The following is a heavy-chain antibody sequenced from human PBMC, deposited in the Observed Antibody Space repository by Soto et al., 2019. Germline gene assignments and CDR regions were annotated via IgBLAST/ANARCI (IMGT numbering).Heavy chain of an antibody. CDR3: GRESGETWDYEAS. V-gene: IGHV4-4*07. CDR1: GGSISSYR. D-gene: IGHD1-7*01. Sequence: QVQLQESGPGLVRPSETLSLTCTVSGGSISSYRWSWIRQPAGKGLEWIGRLNTYGNTHYNPSLKSRVTVSVDTSRKQFFLTLRSVTAADSAVYHCGRESGETWDYEASWGQGTPVTVSS. J-gene: IGHJ5*02. CDR2: LNTYGNT.